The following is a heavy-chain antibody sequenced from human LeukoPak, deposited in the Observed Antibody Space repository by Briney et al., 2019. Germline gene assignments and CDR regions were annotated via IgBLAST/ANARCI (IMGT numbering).Heavy chain of an antibody. Sequence: GGSLRLSCAASGFTFSSYGMHWVRQAPGKGLEWVAVISYDGSNKYYADSVKGRFTISRDNSKNTLYLRMNSLRAEDTAVYYCVYSSGWGFDYWGQGTLVTVSS. J-gene: IGHJ4*02. CDR1: GFTFSSYG. V-gene: IGHV3-30*03. CDR2: ISYDGSNK. D-gene: IGHD6-19*01. CDR3: VYSSGWGFDY.